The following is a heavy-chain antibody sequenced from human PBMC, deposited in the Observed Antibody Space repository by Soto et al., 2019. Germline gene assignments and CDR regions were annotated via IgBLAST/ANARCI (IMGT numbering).Heavy chain of an antibody. Sequence: QVQLQESGPGLVKPSQTLSLTCTVSGGSISSGGYYWSWIRQHPGKGLEWIGYIYYSGSTYYNPSLNSRLPISVATSKNQSPLKLSSVTAADTAVYYCARALPPKQLNFDYWGQGTLVTVSS. CDR2: IYYSGST. V-gene: IGHV4-31*03. J-gene: IGHJ4*02. CDR1: GGSISSGGYY. CDR3: ARALPPKQLNFDY. D-gene: IGHD6-6*01.